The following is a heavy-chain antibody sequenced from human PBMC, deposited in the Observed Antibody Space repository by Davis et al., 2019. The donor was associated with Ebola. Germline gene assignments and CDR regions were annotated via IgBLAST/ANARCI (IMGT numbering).Heavy chain of an antibody. V-gene: IGHV3-23*01. Sequence: GESLKISCAASGLTFSSYAMSWVRQAPGKGLEWVSGISVGGGVTYYPESLKGRFTISRDDSKNMLYLQTDSLRAEDTAVYYCAREIYDFWSGYYQYYFDYWGQGTLVTVSS. D-gene: IGHD3-3*01. CDR1: GLTFSSYA. CDR2: ISVGGGVT. J-gene: IGHJ4*02. CDR3: AREIYDFWSGYYQYYFDY.